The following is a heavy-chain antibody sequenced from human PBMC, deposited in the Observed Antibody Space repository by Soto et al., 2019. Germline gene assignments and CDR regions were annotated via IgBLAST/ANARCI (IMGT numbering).Heavy chain of an antibody. Sequence: QVHLVQSGPGVRKPGPSVTASCKLPGGTSTTNAITWLQQAPGQGLEWMGGIIPIVGTGSYAQKFQGRVTITADEPTTTAYMELSSLRFEDTAVYYCARVVILVPTASTHYYYHMDVWGPGTTVTVSS. CDR1: GGTSTTNA. CDR2: IIPIVGTG. D-gene: IGHD2-2*01. CDR3: ARVVILVPTASTHYYYHMDV. V-gene: IGHV1-69*12. J-gene: IGHJ6*02.